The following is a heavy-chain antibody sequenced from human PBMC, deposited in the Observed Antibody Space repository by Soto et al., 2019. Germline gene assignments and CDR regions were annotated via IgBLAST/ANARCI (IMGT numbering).Heavy chain of an antibody. Sequence: GASVKVSCKASGGTFSSYAISWVRQAPGQGLEWMGGIIPIFGTANYAQKFQGRVTITADESTSTAYMELSSLRSEDTAVYYCARGKQYQLLYYYYGMDVWGQGTTVTVSS. D-gene: IGHD2-2*01. CDR2: IIPIFGTA. CDR3: ARGKQYQLLYYYYGMDV. V-gene: IGHV1-69*13. CDR1: GGTFSSYA. J-gene: IGHJ6*02.